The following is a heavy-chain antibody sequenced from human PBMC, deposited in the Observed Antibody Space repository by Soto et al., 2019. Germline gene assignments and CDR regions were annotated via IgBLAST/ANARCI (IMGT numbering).Heavy chain of an antibody. V-gene: IGHV4-34*01. Sequence: QVQLQQWGAGLLKPSETLSLTCAVYGGSFSGYYWSWIRQPPGKGLEWIGEINHSGSTNYNPSLKSRVTISXXTXKXXFSLKLSSVTAADTAVYYCARSPIVVVTARRHFDYWGQGTLVTVSS. J-gene: IGHJ4*02. CDR1: GGSFSGYY. D-gene: IGHD2-21*02. CDR2: INHSGST. CDR3: ARSPIVVVTARRHFDY.